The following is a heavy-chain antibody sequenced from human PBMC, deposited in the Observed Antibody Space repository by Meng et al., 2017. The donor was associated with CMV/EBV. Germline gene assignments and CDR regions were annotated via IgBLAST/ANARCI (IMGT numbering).Heavy chain of an antibody. CDR2: IYYSGST. J-gene: IGHJ5*02. D-gene: IGHD6-13*01. CDR3: AAPAAAGPGWFDP. Sequence: QLQLKWSGPELAKPSVTLSLTCTVSGGSISSSSYYWGWIRPPPGKGLEWIGSIYYSGSTYYNPSLKSRVTISVDTSKNQFSLKLSSVTAADTAVYYCAAPAAAGPGWFDPWGQGTLVTVSS. V-gene: IGHV4-39*07. CDR1: GGSISSSSYY.